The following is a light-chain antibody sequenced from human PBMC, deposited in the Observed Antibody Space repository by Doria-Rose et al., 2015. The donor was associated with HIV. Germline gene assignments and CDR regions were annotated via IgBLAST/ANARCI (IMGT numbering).Light chain of an antibody. CDR2: DAS. CDR3: QQRTL. V-gene: IGKV3-11*01. CDR1: QSVSSY. Sequence: TQSPATLSLSPGERATLSCGASQSVSSYLAWYQQKPGQAPRLLIYDASNRATGIPARFSGSESGTDFTLTISSLEPEDFAVYYCQQRTLFGPGTKVDTK. J-gene: IGKJ3*01.